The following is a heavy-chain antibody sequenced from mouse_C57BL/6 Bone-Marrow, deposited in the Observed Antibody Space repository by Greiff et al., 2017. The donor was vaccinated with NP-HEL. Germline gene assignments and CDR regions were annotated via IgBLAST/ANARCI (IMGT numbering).Heavy chain of an antibody. D-gene: IGHD2-4*01. J-gene: IGHJ2*01. CDR1: GYTFTSYW. CDR3: ARQGITTFFDY. V-gene: IGHV1-69*01. CDR2: IDPSDSYT. Sequence: QVQLQQPGAELVMPGASVKLSCKASGYTFTSYWMHWVKQRPGQGLEWIGEIDPSDSYTNYNQKFKGKSTLTVDKSSSTAYMQLSSLTSDDSAVYYCARQGITTFFDYWGQGTTLTVSS.